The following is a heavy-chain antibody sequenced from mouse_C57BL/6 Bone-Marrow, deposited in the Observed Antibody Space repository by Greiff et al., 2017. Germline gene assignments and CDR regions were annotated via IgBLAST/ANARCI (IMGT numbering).Heavy chain of an antibody. CDR2: IWSDGST. V-gene: IGHV2-6-1*01. J-gene: IGHJ4*01. CDR1: GFSFTSYG. D-gene: IGHD2-5*01. Sequence: VKLMESGPGLVAPSQSLSITCTVSGFSFTSYGVHWVRQPPGKGLEWLVVIWSDGSTTYNSALKSRLSISKDNSKSQVFLKMNSLQTDDTAMYYCARQSNYDYAMDYWGQGTSVTVSS. CDR3: ARQSNYDYAMDY.